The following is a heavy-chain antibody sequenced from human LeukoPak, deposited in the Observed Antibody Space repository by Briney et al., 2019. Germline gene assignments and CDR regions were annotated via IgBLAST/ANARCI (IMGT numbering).Heavy chain of an antibody. J-gene: IGHJ4*02. V-gene: IGHV3-11*01. CDR3: ARENYYGSGSSPGEFDY. Sequence: GGSLRLSCTVSGFTVSSNSMSCVRQAPGRGLEWVSYVSSSDNIIYYADSVKGQFTISRDNAKNSLYLQMNSLRVEDTAVYYCARENYYGSGSSPGEFDYWGQGTLVTVSS. D-gene: IGHD3-10*01. CDR2: VSSSDNII. CDR1: GFTVSSNS.